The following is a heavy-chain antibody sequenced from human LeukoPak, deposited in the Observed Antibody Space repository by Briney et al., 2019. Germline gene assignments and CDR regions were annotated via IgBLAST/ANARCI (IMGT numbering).Heavy chain of an antibody. J-gene: IGHJ4*02. V-gene: IGHV4-59*11. CDR2: IYYSGST. Sequence: SETLSLTCTVSGGSISSHYWTWIRQPPGKGLEWIGYIYYSGSTNYNPPLKSRVTISVGTSKNQFSLKLSSVTAADTAVYYCARGAYLTYYFDYWGQGALVTVSS. CDR3: ARGAYLTYYFDY. CDR1: GGSISSHY.